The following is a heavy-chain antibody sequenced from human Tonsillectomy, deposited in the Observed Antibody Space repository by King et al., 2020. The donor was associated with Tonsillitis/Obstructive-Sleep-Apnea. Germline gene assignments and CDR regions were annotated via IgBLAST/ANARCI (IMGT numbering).Heavy chain of an antibody. D-gene: IGHD2-2*01. V-gene: IGHV5-10-1*03. J-gene: IGHJ6*02. Sequence: VQLVESGAEVKKPGESLRISCKGSGYSFTSYWFTWVRQMPGKGLEWMGRIDPIDSYTNYSPSFQGHVSISADKSIGTAYLQWSSLKASDTAMYYCARLMCSSTHFYYYYGMDVWGQGTTVTVSS. CDR1: GYSFTSYW. CDR3: ARLMCSSTHFYYYYGMDV. CDR2: IDPIDSYT.